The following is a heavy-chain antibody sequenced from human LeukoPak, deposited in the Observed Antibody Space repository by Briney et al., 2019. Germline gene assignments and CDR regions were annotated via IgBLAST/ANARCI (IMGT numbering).Heavy chain of an antibody. CDR3: ARVGVIVATNTYYYYYMDV. V-gene: IGHV4-4*07. D-gene: IGHD5-12*01. CDR2: IFTSGST. CDR1: GGSISSYY. Sequence: SETLSLTCTVSGGSISSYYWSWIRQPAGKGLEWIGCIFTSGSTNYNPSLKSRVTMSLDTSKNQFSLKLSSVTAADTAVYYCARVGVIVATNTYYYYYMDVWGKGTTVTISS. J-gene: IGHJ6*03.